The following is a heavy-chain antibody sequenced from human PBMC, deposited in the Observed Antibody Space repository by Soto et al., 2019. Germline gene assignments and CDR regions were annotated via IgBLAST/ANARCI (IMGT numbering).Heavy chain of an antibody. V-gene: IGHV1-18*04. CDR3: ARDSSDSSAYSY. J-gene: IGHJ4*01. Sequence: QVQLVQSGGEVKKPGASVKVSCKASGYSFSDNGISWVRQAPGQGLEWMGWISAYNGNRNYAQKLQGRVTMTTDTSTSTAYMEMRSLRSDDTAVYYCARDSSDSSAYSYWGHGTLVTVSS. D-gene: IGHD3-22*01. CDR1: GYSFSDNG. CDR2: ISAYNGNR.